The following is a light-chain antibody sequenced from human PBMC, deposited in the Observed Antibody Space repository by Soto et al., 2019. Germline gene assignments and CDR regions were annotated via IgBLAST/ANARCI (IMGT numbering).Light chain of an antibody. J-gene: IGKJ1*01. CDR2: GAT. Sequence: ENVLTQSPATLSLYPGERATLSCRASQSVSTYLAWYQQKPGQAPRLLIHGATTRATGIPARFSGSGSGTEFTLTISSLQSEDFAVYYCQQYHNWPRTFGQGTKVDIK. CDR3: QQYHNWPRT. V-gene: IGKV3-15*01. CDR1: QSVSTY.